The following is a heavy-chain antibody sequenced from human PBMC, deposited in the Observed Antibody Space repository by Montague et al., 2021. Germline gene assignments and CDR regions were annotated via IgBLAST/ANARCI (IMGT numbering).Heavy chain of an antibody. D-gene: IGHD7-27*01. CDR3: TRDVNWDLFDY. CDR1: GFTFSSYV. J-gene: IGHJ4*02. CDR2: ISHDGTVT. V-gene: IGHV3-74*01. Sequence: SLRLSCAASGFTFSSYVMHWVRQAPGKGLVWVSRISHDGTVTTYADSVKGQFTISRDNAKNTLFLQMNSLRAEDTAVYYCTRDVNWDLFDYWGQGALVTVSS.